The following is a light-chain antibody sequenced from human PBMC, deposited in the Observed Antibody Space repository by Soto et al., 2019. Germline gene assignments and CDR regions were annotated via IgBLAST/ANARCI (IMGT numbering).Light chain of an antibody. V-gene: IGKV3-11*01. J-gene: IGKJ1*01. CDR2: DAS. CDR1: QSVSSY. Sequence: EIALTQSPSTLSLSPVERSTLSCRASQSVSSYLAWYQQKPGQAPRLLIYDASNRATGIPARFSGSGSGTDFTLTISSLEPEDFAVYYCQQRSNWPPWTFGQGTKVDIK. CDR3: QQRSNWPPWT.